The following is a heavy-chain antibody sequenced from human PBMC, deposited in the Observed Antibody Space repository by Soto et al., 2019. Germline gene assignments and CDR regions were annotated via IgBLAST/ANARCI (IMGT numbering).Heavy chain of an antibody. V-gene: IGHV1-69*01. J-gene: IGHJ6*02. Sequence: VQLLESGAEVKKPGSSVKVSCKASGGTFSSYAISWVRQAPGQGLEWMGGIIPIFGTANYAQKFQGRVTITADESTSTAYMELSSLRSEDTAVYYCARERITMVRGAPSFYYYGMDVWGQGTTVTVSS. CDR1: GGTFSSYA. CDR2: IIPIFGTA. CDR3: ARERITMVRGAPSFYYYGMDV. D-gene: IGHD3-10*01.